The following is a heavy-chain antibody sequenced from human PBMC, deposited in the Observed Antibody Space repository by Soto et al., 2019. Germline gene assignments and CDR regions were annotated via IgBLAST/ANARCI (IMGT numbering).Heavy chain of an antibody. D-gene: IGHD2-8*01. V-gene: IGHV1-18*01. CDR3: AKNGQPPYYYYGMDV. CDR1: GYTFTSYG. J-gene: IGHJ6*02. Sequence: ASVKVSCKASGYTFTSYGISWVRQAPGQGLEWMGWISAYNGNTNYAQKLQGRVSMTIDTSTGTAYMELRSLTSDDTAIYYCAKNGQPPYYYYGMDVWGQGTKVTVSS. CDR2: ISAYNGNT.